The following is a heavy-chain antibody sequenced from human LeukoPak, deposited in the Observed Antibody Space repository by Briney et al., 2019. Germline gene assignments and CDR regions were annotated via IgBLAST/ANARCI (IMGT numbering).Heavy chain of an antibody. V-gene: IGHV4-59*01. CDR1: GGSISSYY. CDR3: ARERLVGGVRAFDI. Sequence: PSETLSLTCTVSGGSISSYYWSWIRQPPGKGLEWIGYIYYSGSTNYNPSLKSRVTISVDTSRNQFSLKLSSVTAADTAVYYCARERLVGGVRAFDIWGQGTMVTVSS. CDR2: IYYSGST. D-gene: IGHD3-16*01. J-gene: IGHJ3*02.